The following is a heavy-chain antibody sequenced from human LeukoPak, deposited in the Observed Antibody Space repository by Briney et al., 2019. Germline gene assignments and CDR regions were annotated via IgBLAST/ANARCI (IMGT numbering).Heavy chain of an antibody. V-gene: IGHV1-8*01. D-gene: IGHD3-22*01. J-gene: IGHJ6*02. CDR2: MNPNSGNT. Sequence: ASVKVSCKASGYTFTSYDTNWVRQATGQGLEWMGWMNPNSGNTGYAQKFQGRVTMTRNTSISTAYMELSSLRSEDTAVYYCARDGSGYYFYYYYYGMDVWGQGTTVTVSS. CDR3: ARDGSGYYFYYYYYGMDV. CDR1: GYTFTSYD.